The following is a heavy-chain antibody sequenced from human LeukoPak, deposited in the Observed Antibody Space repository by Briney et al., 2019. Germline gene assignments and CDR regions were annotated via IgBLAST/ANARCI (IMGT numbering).Heavy chain of an antibody. J-gene: IGHJ4*02. CDR3: ARALYSSGRWYFDY. Sequence: GGSLRLSCAASGFTFSSYWMSWVRQAPGKGLEWVANIKQDGSEKYYVDSVKGRFTISRDNAKNSLYLQMNSLRAEDTAVYYCARALYSSGRWYFDYWGQGTLVTVSS. CDR1: GFTFSSYW. CDR2: IKQDGSEK. V-gene: IGHV3-7*01. D-gene: IGHD3-10*01.